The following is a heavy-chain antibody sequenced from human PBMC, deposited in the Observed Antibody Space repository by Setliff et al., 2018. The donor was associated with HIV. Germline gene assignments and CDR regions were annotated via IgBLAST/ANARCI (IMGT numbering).Heavy chain of an antibody. CDR3: VRGKNWFDS. V-gene: IGHV3-7*03. Sequence: PGGSLRLSCAASGFTFSNYWMTWVRQAPGKGLEWVANINHDGSEQNFVDSVTGRFTISRDNAKNSLYLQMNSLRVEDTAVYFCVRGKNWFDSWGQGTLVTVS. CDR1: GFTFSNYW. J-gene: IGHJ5*01. CDR2: INHDGSEQ.